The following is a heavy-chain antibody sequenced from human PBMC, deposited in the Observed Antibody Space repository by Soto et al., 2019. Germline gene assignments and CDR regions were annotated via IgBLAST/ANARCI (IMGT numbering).Heavy chain of an antibody. CDR3: AREERGYGP. CDR2: IYSGGST. J-gene: IGHJ5*02. V-gene: IGHV3-53*01. Sequence: EVRLVESGGALIQPGGSLRLSCAASGFNVSSNYMNWVRQAPGKGLEWVSVIYSGGSTYYADSVKGRFTISRDNSKNTLYLQMISLRAEDTAVYYCAREERGYGPWGQGTLVTISS. CDR1: GFNVSSNY. D-gene: IGHD5-18*01.